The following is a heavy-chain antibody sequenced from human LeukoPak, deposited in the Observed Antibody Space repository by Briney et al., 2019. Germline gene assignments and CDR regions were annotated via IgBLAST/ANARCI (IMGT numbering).Heavy chain of an antibody. CDR1: GGSISSYY. D-gene: IGHD1-14*01. J-gene: IGHJ4*02. CDR2: IYYSGST. CDR3: ARHRRSLAEIDY. Sequence: PSETLSLTCTVSGGSISSYYWSWLRQPPGKGLEWIGYIYYSGSTNYNPSLKSRVTISVDTSKNQFSLKLSSVTAADTAVYYCARHRRSLAEIDYWGQGTLVTVSS. V-gene: IGHV4-59*08.